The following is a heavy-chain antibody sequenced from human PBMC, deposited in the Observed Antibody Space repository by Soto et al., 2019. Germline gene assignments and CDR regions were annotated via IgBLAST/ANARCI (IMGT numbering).Heavy chain of an antibody. Sequence: QVQLVQSGAEVKKPGASLKVSCKASGYTFTSYGINWVRQAPGQGLEWMGWISAYNGNTNYAQNFQGRVTMTTDTPTSAAYMELRSLTSDDTAVYYCAKGQYHYIPYLFDYWGQGTLVTVSS. CDR3: AKGQYHYIPYLFDY. D-gene: IGHD3-10*01. V-gene: IGHV1-18*01. J-gene: IGHJ4*02. CDR1: GYTFTSYG. CDR2: ISAYNGNT.